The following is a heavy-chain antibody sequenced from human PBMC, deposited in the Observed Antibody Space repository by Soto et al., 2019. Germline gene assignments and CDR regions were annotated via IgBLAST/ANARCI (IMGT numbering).Heavy chain of an antibody. CDR1: GGTFSSYA. CDR3: ASLYCSGGSCYSVYNWFDP. CDR2: IIPIFGTA. D-gene: IGHD2-15*01. V-gene: IGHV1-69*13. J-gene: IGHJ5*02. Sequence: SVKVSCKASGGTFSSYAISWVRQAPGQGLEWMGGIIPIFGTANYAQKFQGRVTITADESTSTAYMELSSLRSEDTAVYYCASLYCSGGSCYSVYNWFDPWGQGTLVTVSS.